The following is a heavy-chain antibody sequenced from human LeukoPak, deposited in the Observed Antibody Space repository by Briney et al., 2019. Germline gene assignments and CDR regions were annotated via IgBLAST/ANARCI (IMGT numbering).Heavy chain of an antibody. CDR2: IYASGST. D-gene: IGHD3-16*02. V-gene: IGHV4-61*02. CDR3: ARYRTYYYYMDV. J-gene: IGHJ6*03. CDR1: GGSISSGSYY. Sequence: PSETLSLTCTVSGGSISSGSYYWSWIRQPAGKGLKWIGRIYASGSTNYNPSLKSRVTISVDTSKNQFSLKLSSVTAADTAVYYCARYRTYYYYMDVWGKGTTVTISS.